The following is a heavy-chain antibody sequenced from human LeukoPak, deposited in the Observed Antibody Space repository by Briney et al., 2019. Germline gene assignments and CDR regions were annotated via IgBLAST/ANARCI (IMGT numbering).Heavy chain of an antibody. J-gene: IGHJ4*02. Sequence: PGRSLRLSCAASGFTFSSYAMSWVRQAPGKGLEWVSAISGSGGSTHYADSVKGRFTISRDNSKNTLYLQMNSLRAEDTAVYYCTKDLVPRRYCSSTSCYPGFDYWGQGTLVTVSS. D-gene: IGHD2-2*01. V-gene: IGHV3-23*01. CDR1: GFTFSSYA. CDR2: ISGSGGST. CDR3: TKDLVPRRYCSSTSCYPGFDY.